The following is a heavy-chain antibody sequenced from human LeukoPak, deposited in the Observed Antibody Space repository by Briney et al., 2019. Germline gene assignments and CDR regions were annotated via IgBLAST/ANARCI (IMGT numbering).Heavy chain of an antibody. J-gene: IGHJ5*02. CDR3: TTDPTEYSSGWYWFDP. CDR2: IKSKTDGGTT. V-gene: IGHV3-15*01. CDR1: GFTFSNAW. D-gene: IGHD6-19*01. Sequence: GGSLRLSCAASGFTFSNAWMSWVRQAPGKGLEWVGRIKSKTDGGTTDYAAPVKGRFTISRDDSKNTLYLQMNSLKTEGTAVYYCTTDPTEYSSGWYWFDPWGQGTLVTVSS.